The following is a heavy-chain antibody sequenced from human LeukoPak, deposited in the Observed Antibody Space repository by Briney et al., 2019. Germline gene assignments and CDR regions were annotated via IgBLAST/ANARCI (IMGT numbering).Heavy chain of an antibody. J-gene: IGHJ4*02. CDR3: ARETVAGLQYYFDY. D-gene: IGHD6-19*01. CDR2: IYSGGST. CDR1: GFTVSSNY. V-gene: IGHV3-53*01. Sequence: PGGSLRLSCAAPGFTVSSNYMSWVRQAPGKGLEGVSVIYSGGSTYYADSVKGRFTISRDNSKNTLYLQMTSLRAEDTAVYYCARETVAGLQYYFDYWGQGTLVTVSS.